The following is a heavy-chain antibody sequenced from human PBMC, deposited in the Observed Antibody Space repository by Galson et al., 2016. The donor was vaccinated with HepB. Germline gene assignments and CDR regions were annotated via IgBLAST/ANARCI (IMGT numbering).Heavy chain of an antibody. V-gene: IGHV3-30*18. CDR3: AKAPRSLYCSGGTCYSGFDS. CDR1: GFTFSRYG. D-gene: IGHD2-15*01. Sequence: TLRLSCAASGFTFSRYGMHWVRQAPGKGLEGVAVISSDGSNKYYADSVMGRLTTSRYNSKTTLFMQMDSLRAEDTAVYYCAKAPRSLYCSGGTCYSGFDSWGQGSLVTVSS. CDR2: ISSDGSNK. J-gene: IGHJ4*02.